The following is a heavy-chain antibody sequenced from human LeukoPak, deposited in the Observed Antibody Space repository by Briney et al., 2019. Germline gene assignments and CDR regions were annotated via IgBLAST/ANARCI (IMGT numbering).Heavy chain of an antibody. J-gene: IGHJ4*02. CDR3: XXXXXSXXSLLDF. Sequence: XAXXGFTFSSYSMNWVRQAPGKGLEWVSYISSFSSTIYYADSVMGRFTISRDNAKNSLYLQMNSLRAEDTALYYCXXXXXSXXSLLDFWGXGXLVTVSS. CDR1: GFTFSSYS. V-gene: IGHV3-48*04. CDR2: ISSFSSTI.